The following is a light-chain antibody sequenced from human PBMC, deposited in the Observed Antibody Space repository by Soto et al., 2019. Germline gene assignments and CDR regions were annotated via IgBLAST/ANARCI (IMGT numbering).Light chain of an antibody. Sequence: QPVLTQPASVSGSPGQSITISCTGTSSDVGGYNYVSWYQQHPGKAPKLMIYDVSNRPSGVSNRFSGSKSGNTASLTISGLQAEDEADYYCSSYTSSSTGIIFGTGTKVTVL. CDR1: SSDVGGYNY. CDR2: DVS. J-gene: IGLJ1*01. V-gene: IGLV2-14*01. CDR3: SSYTSSSTGII.